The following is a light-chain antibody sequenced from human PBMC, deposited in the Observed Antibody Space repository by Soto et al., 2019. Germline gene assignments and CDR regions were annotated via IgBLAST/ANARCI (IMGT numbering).Light chain of an antibody. J-gene: IGLJ1*01. Sequence: QPFRTQPASVSLSPGKSITISGTGASSDVGGYNYVSLYQQHPGKAPKLMIYEVSNRPSGVSSRFSGSKSGNTASLTISGLQSEDEADYYCSSYTDSRTYVFGTGTKVTV. CDR3: SSYTDSRTYV. CDR2: EVS. V-gene: IGLV2-14*01. CDR1: SSDVGGYNY.